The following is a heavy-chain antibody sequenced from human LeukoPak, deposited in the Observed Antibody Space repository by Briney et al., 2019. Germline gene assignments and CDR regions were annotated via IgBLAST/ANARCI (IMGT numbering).Heavy chain of an antibody. CDR3: ASSDYGGNGGDFDY. Sequence: PSQTLSLTCTVSGGSVSSGSYYWSWIRQPPGKGLEWIGYIYYSGSTNYNPSLKSRVTISVDTSKNQFSLKLSSVTAADTAVYYCASSDYGGNGGDFDYWGQGTLVTVSS. J-gene: IGHJ4*02. V-gene: IGHV4-61*01. CDR1: GGSVSSGSYY. CDR2: IYYSGST. D-gene: IGHD4-23*01.